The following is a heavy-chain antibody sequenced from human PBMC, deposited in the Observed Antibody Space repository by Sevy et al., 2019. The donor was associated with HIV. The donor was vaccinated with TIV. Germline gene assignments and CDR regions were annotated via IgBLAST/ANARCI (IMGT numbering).Heavy chain of an antibody. V-gene: IGHV1-2*02. CDR2: ISPDSGDT. CDR3: ARVQRGGVPDY. Sequence: ASEKVSCTSSGYTFIAHYLHWVRQAPGQGLEWMGWISPDSGDTKYTEKFQGRVTMTRDTSISTAYMRLITLRSDDTAVYFCARVQRGGVPDYWGQGTLVTVSS. D-gene: IGHD3-10*01. CDR1: GYTFIAHY. J-gene: IGHJ4*02.